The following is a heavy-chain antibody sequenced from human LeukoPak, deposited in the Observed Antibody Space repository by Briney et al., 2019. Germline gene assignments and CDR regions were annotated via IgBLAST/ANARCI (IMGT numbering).Heavy chain of an antibody. J-gene: IGHJ2*01. CDR3: ARPGPNWYFDL. Sequence: SETLSLTCTVSGGSISSYYWSWIRQPPGKGLEWIGYIYDSGNTEYNPSLKSRVTMSIDTSKKQFSLKLTSVTAADTAVYYCARPGPNWYFDLWGRGTLVTVSS. CDR2: IYDSGNT. CDR1: GGSISSYY. V-gene: IGHV4-59*08.